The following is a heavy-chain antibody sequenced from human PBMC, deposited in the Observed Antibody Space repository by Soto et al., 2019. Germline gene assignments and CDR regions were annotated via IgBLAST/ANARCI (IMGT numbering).Heavy chain of an antibody. Sequence: ASVKVSCKASGYTFTSYGISWVRQAPGQGLEWMGWISAYNGNTNYAQKLQGGVTMTTDTSTSTAYMELRSLRSDDTAVYYCARAGYYDFWSGTTDFDYWGQGTLVTVSS. CDR1: GYTFTSYG. D-gene: IGHD3-3*01. J-gene: IGHJ4*02. CDR2: ISAYNGNT. CDR3: ARAGYYDFWSGTTDFDY. V-gene: IGHV1-18*01.